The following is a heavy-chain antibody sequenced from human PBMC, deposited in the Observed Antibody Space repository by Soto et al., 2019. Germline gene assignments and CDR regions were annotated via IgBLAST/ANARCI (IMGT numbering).Heavy chain of an antibody. J-gene: IGHJ6*02. CDR2: IYYSGST. CDR1: GGSISSYY. CDR3: ARGSAGRGYYYSGMDV. Sequence: SETLSLTCTVSGGSISSYYWSWIRQPPGKGLEWIGYIYYSGSTNYNPSLKSRVTISVDTSRNQFSLKVNSVTAADTAVYHCARGSAGRGYYYSGMDVWSQGTTVTVSS. V-gene: IGHV4-59*12.